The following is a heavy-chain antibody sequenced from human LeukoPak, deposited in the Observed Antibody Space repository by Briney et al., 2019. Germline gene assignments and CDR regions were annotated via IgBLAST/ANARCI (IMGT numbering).Heavy chain of an antibody. CDR1: GGSFSAYY. J-gene: IGHJ2*01. D-gene: IGHD4-17*01. CDR2: IYHSGST. CDR3: ARAPQSDYGTHWYFDF. V-gene: IGHV4-34*01. Sequence: SETLSLTCAVYGGSFSAYYWSWIRQPPGRGLEWIGEIYHSGSTNYNPSLKSRVTISVDTSKNQFSLKLSSVTAADTAVYYCARAPQSDYGTHWYFDFWGRGTLVTVSS.